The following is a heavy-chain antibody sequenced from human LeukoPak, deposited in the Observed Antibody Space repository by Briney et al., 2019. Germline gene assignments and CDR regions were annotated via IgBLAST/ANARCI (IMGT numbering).Heavy chain of an antibody. J-gene: IGHJ6*03. CDR3: ARSIAVAGTKLSHYYYYYMDV. D-gene: IGHD6-19*01. Sequence: SVKVSCKASGGTFSSYAISWVRQAPGQGLEWMGGIFPIFGTANYAQKFQGRVTITADESTSTAYMELSSLRSEDTAVYYCARSIAVAGTKLSHYYYYYMDVWGKGTTVTISS. CDR1: GGTFSSYA. V-gene: IGHV1-69*13. CDR2: IFPIFGTA.